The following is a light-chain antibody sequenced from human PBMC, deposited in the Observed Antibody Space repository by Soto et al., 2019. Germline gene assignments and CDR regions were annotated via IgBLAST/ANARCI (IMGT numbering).Light chain of an antibody. CDR2: GAS. CDR1: QSVRSSY. V-gene: IGKV3-20*01. Sequence: EIVLTHSPGTLSLSPGERATLSCRASQSVRSSYLAWYQQKPGQAPRLFIYGASNRATGIPDRFSGSGSETEFTLAISRLEAEDCAVYYCQQYGSSSTFGQGTKVEMK. J-gene: IGKJ1*01. CDR3: QQYGSSST.